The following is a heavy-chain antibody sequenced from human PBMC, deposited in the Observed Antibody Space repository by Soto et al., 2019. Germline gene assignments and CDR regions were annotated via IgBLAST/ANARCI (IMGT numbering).Heavy chain of an antibody. D-gene: IGHD3-9*01. Sequence: LSLTCTVSGGSISSGGYYWSWIRQHPGKGLEWIGYIYYSGSTYYNPSLKSRVTISVDTSKNQFSLKLSSVTAADTAVYYCARGRYFVWYGFDDCRHLTLFTACS. CDR2: IYYSGST. V-gene: IGHV4-31*03. CDR1: GGSISSGGYY. J-gene: IGHJ4*01. CDR3: ARGRYFVWYGFDD.